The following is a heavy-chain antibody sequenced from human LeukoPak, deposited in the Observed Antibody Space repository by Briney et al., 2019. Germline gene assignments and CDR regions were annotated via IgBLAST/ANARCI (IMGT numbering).Heavy chain of an antibody. CDR2: IYPGDSDT. CDR3: ARPTPEWSLDV. Sequence: GESLKISCKGSGYSFTSYCIGWVRQMPGKGLGGMGIIYPGDSDTRYSPSFQGQVTISADKSISTAYLQWSSLKASDTAMYYCARPTPEWSLDVWGKGTTVTVSS. CDR1: GYSFTSYC. V-gene: IGHV5-51*01. D-gene: IGHD3-3*01. J-gene: IGHJ6*04.